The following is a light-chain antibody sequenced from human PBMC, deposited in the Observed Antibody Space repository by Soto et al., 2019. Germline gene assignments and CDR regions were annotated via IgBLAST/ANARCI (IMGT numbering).Light chain of an antibody. Sequence: QSALTQPASVSGTPGQSITVSCIGTGSDIGRYNYVSWYQQHPGKAPKLIIRDVNSRPSGVPTRFAGSKSGNTASLTISGLQVEDEAYYYCSSVASTNAQLFGGGTKVTVL. CDR2: DVN. J-gene: IGLJ2*01. V-gene: IGLV2-14*03. CDR3: SSVASTNAQL. CDR1: GSDIGRYNY.